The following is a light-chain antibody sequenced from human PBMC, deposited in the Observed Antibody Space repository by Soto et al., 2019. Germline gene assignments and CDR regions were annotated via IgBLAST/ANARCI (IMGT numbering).Light chain of an antibody. CDR1: QGISSS. V-gene: IGKV1-27*01. J-gene: IGKJ3*01. CDR2: AAS. CDR3: QEYYSPPFT. Sequence: DIQMTQSPSSLSASVGDRVTITCRASQGISSSLAWYQHKPGKVPELLIYAASTLHSGVPSRFSGSGSGTDFTLTISSLQPEDVATYYCQEYYSPPFTFGHGTKLNFK.